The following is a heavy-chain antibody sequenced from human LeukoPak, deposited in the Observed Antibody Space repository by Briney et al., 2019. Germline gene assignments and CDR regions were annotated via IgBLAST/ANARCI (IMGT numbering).Heavy chain of an antibody. D-gene: IGHD3-22*01. J-gene: IGHJ4*02. Sequence: PSETLSLTCTVSGGSISSYYWSWIRQPPGKGLEWIGYISYSGSTNYNPSLKSRVTISVDTSKNQFSLKLTSVTAADTALYYCARHRAHTYSFDSGGYYLYYFDYWGQGTLVTVSS. CDR3: ARHRAHTYSFDSGGYYLYYFDY. CDR2: ISYSGST. V-gene: IGHV4-59*08. CDR1: GGSISSYY.